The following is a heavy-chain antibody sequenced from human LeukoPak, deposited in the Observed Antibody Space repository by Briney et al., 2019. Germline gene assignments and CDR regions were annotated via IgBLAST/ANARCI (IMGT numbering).Heavy chain of an antibody. CDR1: GYSFTSYW. D-gene: IGHD3-10*01. CDR3: ARRDGSGSYYNPFDY. Sequence: GESLKISCKGSGYSFTSYWIGWVRQMPGKGLEWMGIIYPGDSDTRYSPSFQGQVTISADKSISTAYLQWSSLKASDTAMYYCARRDGSGSYYNPFDYWGQGTLVTVSS. CDR2: IYPGDSDT. J-gene: IGHJ4*02. V-gene: IGHV5-51*01.